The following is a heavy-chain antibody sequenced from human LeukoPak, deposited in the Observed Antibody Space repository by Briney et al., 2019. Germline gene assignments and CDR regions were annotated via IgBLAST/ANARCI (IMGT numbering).Heavy chain of an antibody. CDR3: ARSPLWFGETSLPDYYYYMDV. CDR1: GGSISSYY. CDR2: IYTSGST. Sequence: PSETLSLTCTVSGGSISSYYWSWIRQPAGKGLEWIGRIYTSGSTNYNPSLKSRVTISVDTSKNQFSLKLSSVTAADTAVYYCARSPLWFGETSLPDYYYYMDVWGKGTTVTISS. V-gene: IGHV4-4*07. J-gene: IGHJ6*03. D-gene: IGHD3-10*01.